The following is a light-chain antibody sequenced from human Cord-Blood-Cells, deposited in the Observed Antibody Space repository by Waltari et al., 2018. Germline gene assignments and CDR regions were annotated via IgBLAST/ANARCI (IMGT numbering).Light chain of an antibody. CDR3: SSYTSSSTLV. V-gene: IGLV2-14*01. Sequence: QSALTQPASVSGSPGQSITISCTGTRSDVGGYNYVSWYQQHPGKAPKLMIYDVINRPSGVSNRFSGSKSGNTASLTISGLQAEDEADYYCSSYTSSSTLVFGTGTKVTVL. J-gene: IGLJ1*01. CDR2: DVI. CDR1: RSDVGGYNY.